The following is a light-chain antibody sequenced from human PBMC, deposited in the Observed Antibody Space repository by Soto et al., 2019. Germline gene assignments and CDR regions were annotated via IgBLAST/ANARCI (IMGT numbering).Light chain of an antibody. CDR1: QSVSRD. CDR2: DAS. CDR3: QQRSNWPPTT. Sequence: EIVLTQSPATLSLSPGERATLSCRASQSVSRDLAWYQQKPGQAPKVIIYDASNRATGIPARFSGSGSGTDFTLTISSLEPEDFAVYYCQQRSNWPPTTFGQGTRLEIK. J-gene: IGKJ5*01. V-gene: IGKV3-11*01.